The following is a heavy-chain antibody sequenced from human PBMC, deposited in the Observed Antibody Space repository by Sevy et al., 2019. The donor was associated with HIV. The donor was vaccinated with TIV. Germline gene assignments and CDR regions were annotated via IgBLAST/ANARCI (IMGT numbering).Heavy chain of an antibody. Sequence: SETLSLTCTVSGGSITSLSWNWIRQPPGKGLEWIANIYYNGHINYNPSLKSRFTLSLDTSKNQFSLRLSSVTAADTAMYYCAGENAWGRGYSWGQGTLVTVSS. CDR3: AGENAWGRGYS. J-gene: IGHJ4*02. V-gene: IGHV4-59*08. CDR2: IYYNGHI. D-gene: IGHD1-26*01. CDR1: GGSITSLS.